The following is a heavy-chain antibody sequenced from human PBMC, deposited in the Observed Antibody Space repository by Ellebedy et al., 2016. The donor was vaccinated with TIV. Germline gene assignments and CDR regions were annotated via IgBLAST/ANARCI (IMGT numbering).Heavy chain of an antibody. D-gene: IGHD1-7*01. Sequence: PGGSLRLSCVTSGFTFSDYHMNWVRQATGQGLEWVAYISSTGTTFDHAVSVQGRFTVSRDNAKNSLFLQVNSLGVEDTAIYYCVRGAREEGAGTTFQFWGQGTLVTVSS. J-gene: IGHJ4*02. CDR3: VRGAREEGAGTTFQF. V-gene: IGHV3-48*01. CDR1: GFTFSDYH. CDR2: ISSTGTTF.